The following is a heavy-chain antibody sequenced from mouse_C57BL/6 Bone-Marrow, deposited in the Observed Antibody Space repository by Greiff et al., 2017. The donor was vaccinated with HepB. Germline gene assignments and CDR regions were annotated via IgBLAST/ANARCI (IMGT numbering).Heavy chain of an antibody. CDR3: TTLLYYYFDY. D-gene: IGHD1-1*01. V-gene: IGHV14-4*01. J-gene: IGHJ2*01. CDR2: IDPENGDT. Sequence: VQLKESGAELVRPGASVKLSCTASGFNIKDDYMHWVKQRPEQGLEWIGWIDPENGDTEYASKFQGKATITADTSSNTAYLQLSSLTSEDTAVYYCTTLLYYYFDYWGQGTTLTVSS. CDR1: GFNIKDDY.